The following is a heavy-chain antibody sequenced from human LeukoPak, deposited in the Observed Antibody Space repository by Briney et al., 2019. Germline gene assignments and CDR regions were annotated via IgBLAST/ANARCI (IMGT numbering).Heavy chain of an antibody. CDR3: ARGPRSITMIGVVKSGMDV. CDR2: ICSSSSYT. J-gene: IGHJ6*02. Sequence: GGSLRLSCAASGFTFSDYYMSWIRQAPGKGLEWVSYICSSSSYTNYADSVKGRFTISRDNAKNSLYLQMNSLRAEDTAVYYCARGPRSITMIGVVKSGMDVWGQGTTVTVSS. CDR1: GFTFSDYY. V-gene: IGHV3-11*05. D-gene: IGHD3-22*01.